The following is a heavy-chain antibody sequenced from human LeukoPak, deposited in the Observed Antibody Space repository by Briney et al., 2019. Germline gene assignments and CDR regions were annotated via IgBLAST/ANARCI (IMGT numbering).Heavy chain of an antibody. J-gene: IGHJ5*01. V-gene: IGHV3-30-3*01. CDR2: ISSDGSNR. Sequence: GRSLRLSCAAPGLTFSHYAMNWVRRAPGKGLDWVAVISSDGSNRFYADSVKGRFTVSRDNSKNTLYLQMNSLRVEDTAVYYRARDNDTDYSSSPGWFDSWGQGTLVTVSS. D-gene: IGHD6-6*01. CDR1: GLTFSHYA. CDR3: ARDNDTDYSSSPGWFDS.